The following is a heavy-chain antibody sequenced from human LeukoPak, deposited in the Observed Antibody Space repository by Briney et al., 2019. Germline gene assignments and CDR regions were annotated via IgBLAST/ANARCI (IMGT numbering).Heavy chain of an antibody. V-gene: IGHV4-4*09. D-gene: IGHD2-2*01. J-gene: IGHJ5*02. CDR1: GGSISSYY. CDR2: IYTSGST. Sequence: SETLSLTCTVSGGSISSYYWSWIRQPPGKGLEWIGYIYTSGSTNYNPSLKSRVTISVGTSKNQFSLKLSFVTAAGTAGDYCARLSPGIVVVPGAMGGGKNWFDPWGQGTLVTVSS. CDR3: ARLSPGIVVVPGAMGGGKNWFDP.